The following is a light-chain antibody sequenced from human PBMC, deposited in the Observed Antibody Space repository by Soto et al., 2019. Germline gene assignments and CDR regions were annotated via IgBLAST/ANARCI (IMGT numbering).Light chain of an antibody. Sequence: EIVMTQSPATLSVSPGGRATLSCRASQSVSSNLAWYQQKAGQAPRLLIYGASTRATGFPARFSGSGSGTEFTLTISSLQSEDFAVYYCQQYKNWPLTFGGGTRVEIK. CDR3: QQYKNWPLT. CDR2: GAS. CDR1: QSVSSN. V-gene: IGKV3-15*01. J-gene: IGKJ4*01.